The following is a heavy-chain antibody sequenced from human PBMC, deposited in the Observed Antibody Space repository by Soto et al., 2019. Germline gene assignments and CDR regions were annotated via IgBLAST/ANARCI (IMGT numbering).Heavy chain of an antibody. J-gene: IGHJ5*02. Sequence: EVQLLESGGGLVQPGGSLRLSCAASGFTFSSYAMSWVRQAPGKGLEWVSAISGSGDSTYYADSVKGRFTISRDNSKNTLYLQMNSLRAEATAVYYCAKDFEGIAVYNWFDPWGQGTLVTVSS. CDR2: ISGSGDST. CDR1: GFTFSSYA. CDR3: AKDFEGIAVYNWFDP. V-gene: IGHV3-23*01. D-gene: IGHD6-19*01.